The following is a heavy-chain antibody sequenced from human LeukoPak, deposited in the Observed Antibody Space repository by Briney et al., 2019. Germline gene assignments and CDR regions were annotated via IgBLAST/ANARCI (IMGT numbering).Heavy chain of an antibody. CDR1: GGSISSAGYY. V-gene: IGHV4-39*01. Sequence: SETLSLTCTVSGGSISSAGYYWAWIRQPPGKGLEWIGSIYYSGSAYYNPSLKSRVAISVDTSKSQFSLSLSSVTAADTAVFYCARGLRLYSGYDFLRYWGQGTLVTVSS. D-gene: IGHD5-12*01. CDR2: IYYSGSA. J-gene: IGHJ4*02. CDR3: ARGLRLYSGYDFLRY.